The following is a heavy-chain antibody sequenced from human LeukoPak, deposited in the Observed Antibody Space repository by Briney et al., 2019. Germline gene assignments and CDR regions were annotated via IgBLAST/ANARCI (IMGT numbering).Heavy chain of an antibody. CDR1: GFTFSSYA. CDR3: AKDPGTIVVVPAAIGY. J-gene: IGHJ4*02. Sequence: GGSLRLSCAASGFTFSSYAMSWVRQAPGKGLECVSAISGSGGSTYYADSVKGRFTISRDNSQSTLDLKMNSLRAEDTAAYYCAKDPGTIVVVPAAIGYWGQGTLVTVSS. CDR2: ISGSGGST. D-gene: IGHD2-2*01. V-gene: IGHV3-23*01.